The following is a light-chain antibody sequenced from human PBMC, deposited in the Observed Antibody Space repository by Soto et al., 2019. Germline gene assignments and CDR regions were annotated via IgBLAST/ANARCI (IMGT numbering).Light chain of an antibody. CDR1: RSDIGFYNY. J-gene: IGLJ1*01. CDR3: ASYRQTNTFV. Sequence: QSALTQPGSLCGSPGQSITISCTGTRSDIGFYNYVSWYQQYPGTAPRLIIYDVTYRPTGVSDRFSGSKSGITAALTISGLQPDDEADYYCASYRQTNTFVFGTGTKVTVL. V-gene: IGLV2-14*03. CDR2: DVT.